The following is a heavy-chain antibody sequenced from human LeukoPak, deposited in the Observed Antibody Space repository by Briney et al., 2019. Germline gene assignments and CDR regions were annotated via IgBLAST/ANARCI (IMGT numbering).Heavy chain of an antibody. CDR2: IYYSGST. J-gene: IGHJ5*02. Sequence: SETLSLTCTVSGGSISTYYWNWIRQPPGKGLEWIGYIYYSGSTNYNPSLKSRVTISVDTSKTQFSLKLSSVTAADTAVYYCARAPAYYYDSSGYSPNWFDAWGQGTLVTVSS. V-gene: IGHV4-59*01. CDR3: ARAPAYYYDSSGYSPNWFDA. CDR1: GGSISTYY. D-gene: IGHD3-22*01.